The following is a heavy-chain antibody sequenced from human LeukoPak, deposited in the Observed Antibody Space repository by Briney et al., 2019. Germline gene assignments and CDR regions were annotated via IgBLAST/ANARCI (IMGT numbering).Heavy chain of an antibody. V-gene: IGHV3-7*01. CDR1: GFTFSYHW. CDR3: AKDSYSKGDY. D-gene: IGHD6-13*01. Sequence: QAGGSLRLSCAASGFTFSYHWMTWVRQAPGKGLEWVANIKNDGTVKNYVDSVKGRFTISRDNAKNSLYLQMNSLRAEDTAVYYCAKDSYSKGDYWDQGVLVTVSS. J-gene: IGHJ4*02. CDR2: IKNDGTVK.